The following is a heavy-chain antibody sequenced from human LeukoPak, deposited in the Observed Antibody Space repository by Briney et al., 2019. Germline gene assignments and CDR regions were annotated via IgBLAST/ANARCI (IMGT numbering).Heavy chain of an antibody. CDR1: GFTFSNYA. Sequence: PGGSLRLSCAASGFTFSNYAMTWVRQAPGEGLEWVSAISGSGGSTYYADSVKGRFTISRDNSKDTLYVQMDSLRAEDTAVYYCAKHLYGSGSFPGDYWGQGTLVTVSS. CDR3: AKHLYGSGSFPGDY. D-gene: IGHD3-10*01. J-gene: IGHJ4*02. CDR2: ISGSGGST. V-gene: IGHV3-23*01.